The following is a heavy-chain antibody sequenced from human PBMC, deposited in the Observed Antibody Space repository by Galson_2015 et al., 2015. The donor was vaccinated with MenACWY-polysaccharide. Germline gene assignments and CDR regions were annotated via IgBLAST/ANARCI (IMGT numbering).Heavy chain of an antibody. Sequence: QSGAEVKKPGESLKISCKGSGYSFTSNWIGWVRQMPGKGLEWMGIIYPADSDTRYSPSFQGQVTISADKSISTAYLQWSSLKASDTSVYYCSRLSATGTVAFDYGGQGTLVTGSS. V-gene: IGHV5-51*03. J-gene: IGHJ4*02. CDR1: GYSFTSNW. CDR2: IYPADSDT. D-gene: IGHD1-14*01. CDR3: SRLSATGTVAFDY.